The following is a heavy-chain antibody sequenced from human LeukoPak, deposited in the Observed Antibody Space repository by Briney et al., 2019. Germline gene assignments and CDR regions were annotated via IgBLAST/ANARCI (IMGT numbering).Heavy chain of an antibody. CDR2: IFYSGSA. Sequence: RPSETLSLTCTVSGGSISSSSYYWGWIRQPPGKGLEWIGSIFYSGSAYYNPSLKSRVAISVDTSKNQFSLKLSSVTAADTAVYYCARQGGTLNWFDPWGQGTLVTVSS. V-gene: IGHV4-39*01. CDR3: ARQGGTLNWFDP. D-gene: IGHD1-7*01. J-gene: IGHJ5*02. CDR1: GGSISSSSYY.